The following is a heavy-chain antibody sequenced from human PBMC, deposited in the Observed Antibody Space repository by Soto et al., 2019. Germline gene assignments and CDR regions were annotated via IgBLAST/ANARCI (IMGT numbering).Heavy chain of an antibody. V-gene: IGHV1-18*04. J-gene: IGHJ4*02. D-gene: IGHD4-17*01. CDR2: ISVYNANT. CDR1: GYTFTSYG. CDR3: ARGRRTTVTTAYDY. Sequence: ASVKVSCKTSGYTFTSYGFTWVRQAPGQGLEWMGWISVYNANTHYAQKFQGRVTMTTDTSTSTAFMELRSLRSDGTGVYYCARGRRTTVTTAYDYWGQGTLVTVSS.